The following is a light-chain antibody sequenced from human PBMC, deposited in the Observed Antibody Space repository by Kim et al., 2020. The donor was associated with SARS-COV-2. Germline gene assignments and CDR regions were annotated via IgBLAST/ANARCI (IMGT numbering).Light chain of an antibody. V-gene: IGLV3-9*01. Sequence: SVALGLTARITWRGNNIGSHNVHWYQQRPGQAPVLVIYRDKNRPSGIPERFSGSNSGNTATLTISRVQVGDEADYYCQVWASSTGVFGGGTQLTVL. CDR3: QVWASSTGV. CDR1: NIGSHN. CDR2: RDK. J-gene: IGLJ3*02.